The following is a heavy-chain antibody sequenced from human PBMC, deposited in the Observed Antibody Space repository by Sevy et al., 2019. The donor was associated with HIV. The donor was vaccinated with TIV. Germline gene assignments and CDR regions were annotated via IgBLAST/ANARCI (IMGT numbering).Heavy chain of an antibody. CDR2: IYYKGNA. CDR1: GVSISTHS. D-gene: IGHD3-10*01. J-gene: IGHJ6*02. Sequence: SETLSLTCTVSGVSISTHSWSWIRQPPGKGLEYIGYIYYKGNANYNPSFQSRVTISGDTSMNQLSLKLTSLTAAETAVYYCARDMDNFYGMDVWGQGTTVTVSS. CDR3: ARDMDNFYGMDV. V-gene: IGHV4-59*11.